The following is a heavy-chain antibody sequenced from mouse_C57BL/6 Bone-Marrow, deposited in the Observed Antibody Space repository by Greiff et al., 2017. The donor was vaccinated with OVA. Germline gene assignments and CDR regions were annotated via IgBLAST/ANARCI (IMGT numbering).Heavy chain of an antibody. J-gene: IGHJ3*01. CDR3: AREGGYWGFAY. D-gene: IGHD2-3*01. CDR1: GYSITSGYY. CDR2: ISYDGSN. Sequence: DVQLQESGPGLVKPSQSLSLTCSVTGYSITSGYYWNWIRQFPGNKLEWMGYISYDGSNNYKPSLKNRISITRDTSKNQFFLKLNSVTTEDTATYYCAREGGYWGFAYWGQGTLVTVSA. V-gene: IGHV3-6*01.